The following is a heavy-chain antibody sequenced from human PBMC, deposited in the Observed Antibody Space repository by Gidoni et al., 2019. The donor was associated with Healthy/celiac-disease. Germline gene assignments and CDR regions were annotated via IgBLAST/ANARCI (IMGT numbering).Heavy chain of an antibody. J-gene: IGHJ5*02. Sequence: EVQLLESGGGLVQPGGSLRLSCAASGFTFSSYAMSWVRQAPGKGLEWVSAISGSGGSTYYADSVKGRFTISRDNSKNTLYLQMNSLRAEDTAVYYCAKNAGYYYDSSGYVDHWGQGTLVTVSS. D-gene: IGHD3-22*01. V-gene: IGHV3-23*01. CDR3: AKNAGYYYDSSGYVDH. CDR1: GFTFSSYA. CDR2: ISGSGGST.